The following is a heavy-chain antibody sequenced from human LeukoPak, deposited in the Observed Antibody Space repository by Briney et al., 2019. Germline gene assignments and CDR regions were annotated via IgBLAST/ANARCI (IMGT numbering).Heavy chain of an antibody. D-gene: IGHD5-18*01. CDR1: GGSFSGYY. J-gene: IGHJ4*02. V-gene: IGHV4-34*01. CDR3: ARGGYSYGPDRRTFDY. Sequence: SSETLSLTCAVYGGSFSGYYWSWLRQPPGKGLEWIGEINHSGSTNYNPSLKSRVTISVDTSKNQFSLKLSSVTAADTAVYYCARGGYSYGPDRRTFDYWGQGTLVTVSS. CDR2: INHSGST.